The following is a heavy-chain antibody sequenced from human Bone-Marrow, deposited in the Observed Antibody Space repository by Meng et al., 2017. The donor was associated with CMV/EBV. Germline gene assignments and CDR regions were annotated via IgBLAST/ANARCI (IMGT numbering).Heavy chain of an antibody. CDR1: GYTFTSYD. J-gene: IGHJ4*02. V-gene: IGHV1-8*03. D-gene: IGHD3-3*01. Sequence: ASAKVSCKASGYTFTSYDISWVRQATGQGLEWMGWMNPNSGNTGYAQKFQGRVTITRNTSISTAYMELSSLRSEDTAVYYCARGPGEEVEWLYLWGQGTLVTVSS. CDR2: MNPNSGNT. CDR3: ARGPGEEVEWLYL.